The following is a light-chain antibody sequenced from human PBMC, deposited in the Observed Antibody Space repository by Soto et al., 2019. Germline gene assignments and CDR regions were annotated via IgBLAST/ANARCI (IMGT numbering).Light chain of an antibody. CDR2: AAS. CDR1: QTISSW. V-gene: IGKV1-12*01. Sequence: DSQMTHSPPTGSGPLGQRVTITSPASQTISSWLAWYQQKPGKAPRLLIYAASILQSGVPSRFSGSGSGTDFTLTISSLQPEDFATYYCLQDYSFPWTFGQGTKVDIK. CDR3: LQDYSFPWT. J-gene: IGKJ1*01.